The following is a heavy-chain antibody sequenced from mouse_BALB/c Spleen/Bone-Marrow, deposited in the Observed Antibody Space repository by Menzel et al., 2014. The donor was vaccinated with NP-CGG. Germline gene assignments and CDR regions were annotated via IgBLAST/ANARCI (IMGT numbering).Heavy chain of an antibody. CDR3: ARVSPYWYFDV. Sequence: EVQRVESGGGFVQPGGSLKLSCAASGFTFSSYIMSWVRRTPEKRLEWVAYISHSGGSSYYLDTAKGRFTISRDNAKNTLYLQMSSLKSEDTAMYYCARVSPYWYFDVWGAGTTVTVSS. CDR2: ISHSGGSS. J-gene: IGHJ1*01. V-gene: IGHV5-12-2*01. D-gene: IGHD6-2*01. CDR1: GFTFSSYI.